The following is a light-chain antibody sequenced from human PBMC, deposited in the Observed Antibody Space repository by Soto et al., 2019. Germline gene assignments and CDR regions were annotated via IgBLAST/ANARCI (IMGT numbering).Light chain of an antibody. CDR1: QSVSNN. Sequence: EIVMTQSPATLSVSPGERATLSCRASQSVSNNLAWFQHKPGQAPRLLIYGTSARATGIPARFSGSGSGTEFTLTISSLQSEDFAVYYCQQYNSWPPWTFGQGTKVEIK. CDR3: QQYNSWPPWT. V-gene: IGKV3-15*01. CDR2: GTS. J-gene: IGKJ1*01.